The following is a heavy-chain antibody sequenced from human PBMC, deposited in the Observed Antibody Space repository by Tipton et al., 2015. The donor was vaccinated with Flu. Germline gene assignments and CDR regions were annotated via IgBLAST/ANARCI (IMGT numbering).Heavy chain of an antibody. D-gene: IGHD4-17*01. Sequence: TLSLTCTVSGGSVRDHNYFWSWIRQPPGKGLEWIGYIYSSGRTAYNPSLKSPISMSVDTSKNHFSLRLSSVTASDTAVYYCARHPGSFGDSFSFASWGQGTLVSVSS. CDR3: ARHPGSFGDSFSFAS. CDR2: IYSSGRT. J-gene: IGHJ4*02. CDR1: GGSVRDHNYF. V-gene: IGHV4-30-4*01.